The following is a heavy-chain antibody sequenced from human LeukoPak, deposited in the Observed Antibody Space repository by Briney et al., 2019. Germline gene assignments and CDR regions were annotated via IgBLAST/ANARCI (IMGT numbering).Heavy chain of an antibody. V-gene: IGHV3-30*03. D-gene: IGHD1-26*01. CDR2: ISYDGSNK. J-gene: IGHJ1*01. CDR1: GFTFSSYG. CDR3: ARGSPRMGSYFQH. Sequence: PGRSLRLSCAASGFTFSSYGMHWVRQAPGKGLEWVAVISYDGSNKYYADSVKGRFTISRDNSKNTLYLQMNSLRAEDTAVYYCARGSPRMGSYFQHWGQGTLVTVSS.